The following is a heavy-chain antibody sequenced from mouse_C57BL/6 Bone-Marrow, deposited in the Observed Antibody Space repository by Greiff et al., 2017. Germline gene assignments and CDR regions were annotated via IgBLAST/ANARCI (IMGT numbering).Heavy chain of an antibody. J-gene: IGHJ1*03. CDR2: IDPEDGET. V-gene: IGHV14-2*01. Sequence: EVQLQQSGAELVKPGASVKLSCTASGFNIKDYYMHWVKQRTEQGLEWIGRIDPEDGETKYAPKFLGKATITADTSSNTAYLQLSSLTSEDTAVYYCARGDSSGSYWYFDVWSTGTTVTVSS. CDR3: ARGDSSGSYWYFDV. D-gene: IGHD3-2*02. CDR1: GFNIKDYY.